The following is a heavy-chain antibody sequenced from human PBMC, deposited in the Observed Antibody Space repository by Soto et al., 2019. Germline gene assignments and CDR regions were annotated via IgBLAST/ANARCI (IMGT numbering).Heavy chain of an antibody. D-gene: IGHD3-10*01. CDR1: GFTFSSYS. V-gene: IGHV3-21*01. CDR3: ARTIWFGDYRPWGGPNDAFDI. Sequence: GGSLRLSCAASGFTFSSYSMNWVRQAPGKGLEWVSSISSSSSYIYYADSVKGRFTISRDNTKNSLYLQMNSLRAEDTAVYYCARTIWFGDYRPWGGPNDAFDIWGQGTMVTVSS. J-gene: IGHJ3*02. CDR2: ISSSSSYI.